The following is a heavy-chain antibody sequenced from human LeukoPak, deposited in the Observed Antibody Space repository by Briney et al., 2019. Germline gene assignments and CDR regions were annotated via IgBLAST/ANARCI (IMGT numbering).Heavy chain of an antibody. CDR3: AREVLGYCSSTSCYAGDYYYYGMDV. D-gene: IGHD2-2*03. Sequence: PGGSLRLSCAASGFTFSSYAMSWVRQAPGKGLEWVSDISGSGGSTYYADAVKGRFTISRDNSKNTLYLQMNSLRAEDTAVYYCAREVLGYCSSTSCYAGDYYYYGMDVWGQGTTVTVSS. CDR2: ISGSGGST. CDR1: GFTFSSYA. V-gene: IGHV3-23*01. J-gene: IGHJ6*02.